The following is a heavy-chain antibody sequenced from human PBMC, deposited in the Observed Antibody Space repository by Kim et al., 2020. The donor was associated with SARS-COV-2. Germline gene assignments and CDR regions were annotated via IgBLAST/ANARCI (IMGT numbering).Heavy chain of an antibody. J-gene: IGHJ5*02. CDR2: FDPEDGET. Sequence: ASVKVSCKVSGYTLTELSMHWVRQAPGKGLEWMGGFDPEDGETIYAQKSQGRVTMTEDTSTDTAYMELSSLRSEDTAVYYCATALGIAARGNWFDPWGQGALVTVSS. CDR1: GYTLTELS. CDR3: ATALGIAARGNWFDP. V-gene: IGHV1-24*01. D-gene: IGHD6-6*01.